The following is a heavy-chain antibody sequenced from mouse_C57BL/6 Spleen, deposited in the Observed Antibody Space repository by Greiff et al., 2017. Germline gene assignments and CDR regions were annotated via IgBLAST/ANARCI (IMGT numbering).Heavy chain of an antibody. Sequence: QVQLQQSGAELAKPGASVKLSCKASGYTFTSYWMHWVNQRPGQGLEWIGYINPSSGSTKYTQQFKDKATLTADKSSSTDYMQLSSLTYEDSAVYYCARSDYYGSSYWDIDVWGTGTTVTVSS. CDR3: ARSDYYGSSYWDIDV. CDR2: INPSSGST. CDR1: GYTFTSYW. J-gene: IGHJ1*03. V-gene: IGHV1-7*01. D-gene: IGHD1-1*01.